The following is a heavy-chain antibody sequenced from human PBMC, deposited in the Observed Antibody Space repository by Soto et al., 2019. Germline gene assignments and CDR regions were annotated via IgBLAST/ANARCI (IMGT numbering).Heavy chain of an antibody. Sequence: SETLSLTCAVYGGSFSGYYWSWIRQPPGKGLEWIGEINHSGSTNYNPSLKSRVTISVDTSKNQFSLKLSSVTAADTAGYYCARESKGWYYYYGMDVWGQGTTVTVSS. CDR3: ARESKGWYYYYGMDV. CDR2: INHSGST. D-gene: IGHD6-19*01. V-gene: IGHV4-34*01. J-gene: IGHJ6*02. CDR1: GGSFSGYY.